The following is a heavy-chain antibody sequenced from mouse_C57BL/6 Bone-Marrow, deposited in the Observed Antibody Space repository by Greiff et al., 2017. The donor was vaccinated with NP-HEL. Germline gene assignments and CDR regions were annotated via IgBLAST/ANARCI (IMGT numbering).Heavy chain of an antibody. D-gene: IGHD2-14*01. Sequence: EVKVLESGGGLVKPGGSLKLSCAASGFTFSSYTMSWVRQTPEKRLEWVATISGGGGNTYYPDSVKGGFTISTDNATNTPYLQMSSLRSEDTALYYCARQRDYRYFDYWGQGTTLTVSS. CDR1: GFTFSSYT. CDR3: ARQRDYRYFDY. V-gene: IGHV5-9*01. CDR2: ISGGGGNT. J-gene: IGHJ2*01.